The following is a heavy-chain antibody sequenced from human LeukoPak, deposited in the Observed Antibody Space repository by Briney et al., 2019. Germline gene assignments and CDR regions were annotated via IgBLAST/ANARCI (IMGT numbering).Heavy chain of an antibody. CDR2: INPSGGST. Sequence: ASVKVSCKASGYTFTRYYMHWVRQAPGQGLVWMGIINPSGGSTSYAQKFQGRVTMTRDVSTSTVYMELSSLRSEDTAVYYCARGRYGSGSYFYWGQGTLVTVSS. CDR3: ARGRYGSGSYFY. J-gene: IGHJ4*02. D-gene: IGHD3-10*01. V-gene: IGHV1-46*01. CDR1: GYTFTRYY.